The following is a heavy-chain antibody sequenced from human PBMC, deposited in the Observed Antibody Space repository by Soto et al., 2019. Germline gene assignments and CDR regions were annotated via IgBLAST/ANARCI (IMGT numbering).Heavy chain of an antibody. CDR1: GGSFSGYC. CDR2: INHSGST. J-gene: IGHJ4*02. V-gene: IGHV4-34*01. CDR3: ARSGLPIDY. Sequence: SETLSLTCAVYGGSFSGYCWSWIRQPPGKGLEWIGEINHSGSTNYNPSLKSRVTISVDTSKNQFSLKLSSVTAADTAVYYCARSGLPIDYWGQGTLVTVSS. D-gene: IGHD1-26*01.